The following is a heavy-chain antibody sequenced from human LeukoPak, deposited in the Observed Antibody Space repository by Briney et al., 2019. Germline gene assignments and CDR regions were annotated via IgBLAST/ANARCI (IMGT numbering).Heavy chain of an antibody. V-gene: IGHV4-38-2*02. J-gene: IGHJ4*02. CDR1: GYSISSGYH. CDR3: ARSSWSLFDY. CDR2: IYHSGST. D-gene: IGHD1-26*01. Sequence: SETLSLTCTVSGYSISSGYHWGWIRQPPGKGLEWIGSIYHSGSTYYNPSLKSRVTVSVDTSKNQFSLKLSSVTAADTAVFYCARSSWSLFDYWGQGTLVTVSS.